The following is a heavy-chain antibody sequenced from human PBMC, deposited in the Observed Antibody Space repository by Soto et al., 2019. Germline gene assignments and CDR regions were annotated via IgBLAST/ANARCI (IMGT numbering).Heavy chain of an antibody. V-gene: IGHV1-69*12. J-gene: IGHJ6*02. Sequence: QVQLVQSGAEVKKPGSSVKVSCKASGGTFSTYTINWVRQAPGQGLEWMGGIIPMFGTANYAQKFQGRVTITADESTSTAYMELSSLRSEDTAVYYCARRYCISTSGHYYGMDVWGQGTTVTVSS. CDR1: GGTFSTYT. CDR3: ARRYCISTSGHYYGMDV. CDR2: IIPMFGTA. D-gene: IGHD2-2*01.